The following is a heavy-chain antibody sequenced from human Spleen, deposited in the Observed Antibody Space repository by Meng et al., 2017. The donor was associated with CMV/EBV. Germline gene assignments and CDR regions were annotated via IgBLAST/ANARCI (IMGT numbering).Heavy chain of an antibody. V-gene: IGHV3-30*02. J-gene: IGHJ4*02. D-gene: IGHD3-16*01. CDR2: IRYDGINK. CDR1: GFTFSSYG. Sequence: SGFTFSSYGMHWVRQAPGKGLEWVAFIRYDGINKYYRDSVRGRFTISRDNSKNTLYLQMNSLRVEDTAVYHCAKDTAQTLGGREYVDYWGQGTLVTVSS. CDR3: AKDTAQTLGGREYVDY.